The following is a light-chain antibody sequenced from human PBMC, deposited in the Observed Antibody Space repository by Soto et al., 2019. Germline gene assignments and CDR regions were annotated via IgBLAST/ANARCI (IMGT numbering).Light chain of an antibody. CDR3: CSYARGSTLI. Sequence: QSVLTQPASVSGSPGQSITISCTGSSSDIGSYNLVSWYQHHPGKAPKLMIYEGTNRPSGVSNRFSGSKSGNTASLTISGLQAEDEAHYYCCSYARGSTLIFGGGTKVTVL. V-gene: IGLV2-23*01. CDR2: EGT. J-gene: IGLJ2*01. CDR1: SSDIGSYNL.